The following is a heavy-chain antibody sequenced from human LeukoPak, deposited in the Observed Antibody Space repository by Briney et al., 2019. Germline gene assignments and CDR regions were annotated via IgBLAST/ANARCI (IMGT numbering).Heavy chain of an antibody. CDR2: IDWDDDK. Sequence: SGPALVKPTQTLTLTCTFSGFSLSTSGMCVSWIRQPPGKALEWLARIDWDDDKYYSTSLKTRLTISKDTSKNQVVLTMANMDPVDTATYYCARISRSCSSTSCYRGFDYWGQGTLVTVSS. D-gene: IGHD2-2*02. V-gene: IGHV2-70*11. J-gene: IGHJ4*02. CDR3: ARISRSCSSTSCYRGFDY. CDR1: GFSLSTSGMC.